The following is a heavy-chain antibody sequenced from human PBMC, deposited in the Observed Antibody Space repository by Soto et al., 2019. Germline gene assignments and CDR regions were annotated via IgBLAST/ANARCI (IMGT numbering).Heavy chain of an antibody. D-gene: IGHD2-8*01. CDR2: INVDGSEK. V-gene: IGHV3-7*05. Sequence: ELVESGGGSVQPGGSLRLSCAASGFTFVNYWMNWVRQAPGKGLEWVANINVDGSEKYFVGSVRGRFTISRDNAKNSLYLQMNSLRAEDAAVYYCARDIMGGTFDIWGQGTMVTVSS. J-gene: IGHJ3*02. CDR1: GFTFVNYW. CDR3: ARDIMGGTFDI.